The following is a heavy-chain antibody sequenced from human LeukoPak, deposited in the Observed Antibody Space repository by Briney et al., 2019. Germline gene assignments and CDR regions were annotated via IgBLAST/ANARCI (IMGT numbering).Heavy chain of an antibody. V-gene: IGHV3-30*19. D-gene: IGHD3-10*01. J-gene: IGHJ4*02. CDR1: GFTFSSSG. Sequence: GGSLRLSCVASGFTFSSSGMHWVRQAPGKGLEWLAVISNDGTIQYYADSVKGRFTISRDNSRNIMNLQTDSLRPEDTALYYCARAMVRGVIPYWGQGTLVTVSS. CDR3: ARAMVRGVIPY. CDR2: ISNDGTIQ.